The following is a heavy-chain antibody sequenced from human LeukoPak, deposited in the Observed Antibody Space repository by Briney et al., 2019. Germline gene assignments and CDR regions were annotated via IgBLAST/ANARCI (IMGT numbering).Heavy chain of an antibody. D-gene: IGHD6-19*01. Sequence: GGSLRLSCAASGFIFSNYAMSWVRQAPGKGLEWVSAISGSGSSTFYTDSVKGRFTISRDNSKNTLYLQVNSLRAEDTAVYYCTRASVAGRHYFDYWGQGTLVTVSS. CDR2: ISGSGSST. J-gene: IGHJ4*02. CDR1: GFIFSNYA. CDR3: TRASVAGRHYFDY. V-gene: IGHV3-23*01.